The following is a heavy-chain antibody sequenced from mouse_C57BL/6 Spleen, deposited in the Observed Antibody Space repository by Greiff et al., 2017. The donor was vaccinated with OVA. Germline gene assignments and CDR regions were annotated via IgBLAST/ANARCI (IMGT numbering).Heavy chain of an antibody. CDR2: IWSDGST. D-gene: IGHD2-12*01. J-gene: IGHJ4*01. CDR3: ARLASNDGGVYYAMDY. V-gene: IGHV2-6*03. Sequence: QVQLQESGPGLVAPSQSLSITCTVSGFSLTSYGVHWVRQPPGKGLEWLVVIWSDGSTTYNSDLKSRLSISKDNTKSQVFLKMNSLQTDDTAMYYCARLASNDGGVYYAMDYWGQGTSVTVSS. CDR1: GFSLTSYG.